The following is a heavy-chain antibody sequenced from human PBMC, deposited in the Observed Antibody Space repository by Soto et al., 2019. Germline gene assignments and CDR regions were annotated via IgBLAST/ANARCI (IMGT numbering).Heavy chain of an antibody. J-gene: IGHJ4*02. Sequence: GGSLRLSCAASGFTFSSYGMHWVRQAPGKGLEWVAVISYDGSNKYYADSVKGRFTISRDNSKNTLYLQMNSLRAEDTAVYYCAKDPDGYNYAYWGQGTLVTVSS. CDR2: ISYDGSNK. V-gene: IGHV3-30*18. CDR1: GFTFSSYG. CDR3: AKDPDGYNYAY. D-gene: IGHD5-12*01.